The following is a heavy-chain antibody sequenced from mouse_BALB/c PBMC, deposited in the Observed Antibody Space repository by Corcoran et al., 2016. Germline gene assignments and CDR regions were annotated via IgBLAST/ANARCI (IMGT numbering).Heavy chain of an antibody. CDR1: GYTFTNYG. CDR2: INTYTGEP. V-gene: IGHV9-1*02. J-gene: IGHJ4*01. CDR3: GYDSYPHYYAMDY. D-gene: IGHD2-3*01. Sequence: QIQLVQSGPELKKPGETVKISCKASGYTFTNYGMNWVKQAPGKGLKWMGWINTYTGEPTYADDFKGRFAFSLETSASTAYLQINNLKNEDMATYFCGYDSYPHYYAMDYWGQGTSVTVSA.